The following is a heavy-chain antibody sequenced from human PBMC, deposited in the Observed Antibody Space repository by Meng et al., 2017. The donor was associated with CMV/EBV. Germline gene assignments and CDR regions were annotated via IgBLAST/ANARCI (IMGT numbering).Heavy chain of an antibody. CDR1: GGSISSGDYY. D-gene: IGHD2/OR15-2a*01. CDR2: IYYSGST. CDR3: ARTGEYPTFDY. V-gene: IGHV4-30-4*08. Sequence: VQLHGPGQGLLKTSQTLSLTCTVSGGSISSGDYYWSWIRQPPGKGLEWIGYIYYSGSTYYNPSLKSRVTISVDTSKNQFSLKLSSVTAADTAVYYCARTGEYPTFDYWGQGTLVTGSS. J-gene: IGHJ4*02.